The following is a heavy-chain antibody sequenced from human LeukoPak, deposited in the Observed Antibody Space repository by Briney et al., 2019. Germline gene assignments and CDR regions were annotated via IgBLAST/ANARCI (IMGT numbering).Heavy chain of an antibody. CDR1: GFTVSSNY. D-gene: IGHD3-10*01. CDR2: IYSGGST. Sequence: GGSLRLSCAASGFTVSSNYMSWVRQAPGKGLEWVSVIYSGGSTYYADSVKGRFTISRDNSKNTLYLQMNSLRAEDTAVYYCARWITMVRGVTIRAFDIWGQGTMVTVSS. CDR3: ARWITMVRGVTIRAFDI. V-gene: IGHV3-66*01. J-gene: IGHJ3*02.